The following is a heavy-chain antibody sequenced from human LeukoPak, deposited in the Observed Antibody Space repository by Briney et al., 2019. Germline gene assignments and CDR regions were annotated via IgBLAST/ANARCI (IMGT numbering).Heavy chain of an antibody. D-gene: IGHD5-18*01. CDR2: INSDGSST. Sequence: PGGSLRLSCAASGFTFSSYWMHWVRQAPGKGLVWVSRINSDGSSTSYADSVKGRFTISRDNAKNTLYLQMNSLRAEDTAVYYCARDGYSYGPGVYYFDYWGQGTLVTVSS. CDR3: ARDGYSYGPGVYYFDY. J-gene: IGHJ4*02. CDR1: GFTFSSYW. V-gene: IGHV3-74*01.